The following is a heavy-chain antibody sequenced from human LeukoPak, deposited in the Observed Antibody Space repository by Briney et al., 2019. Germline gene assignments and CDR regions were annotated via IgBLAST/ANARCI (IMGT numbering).Heavy chain of an antibody. J-gene: IGHJ4*02. Sequence: SETLSLTCAVYGGSFSGYYWSWIRQPPGKGLEWIGEINHSGSTNYNPSLKSRITISVDTSKNQFSLKLSSVTAADTAVYYCARRYYDNSGYFGYWGQGTLVTVSS. V-gene: IGHV4-34*01. CDR2: INHSGST. CDR1: GGSFSGYY. D-gene: IGHD3-22*01. CDR3: ARRYYDNSGYFGY.